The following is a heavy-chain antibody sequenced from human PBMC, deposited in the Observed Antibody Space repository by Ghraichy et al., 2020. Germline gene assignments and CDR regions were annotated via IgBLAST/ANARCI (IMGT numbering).Heavy chain of an antibody. J-gene: IGHJ3*02. CDR3: TRDRLEEWQLLRYAFEN. CDR1: GFTFSSYS. CDR2: ISTSSNTI. V-gene: IGHV3-48*02. Sequence: GGSLRLSCAASGFTFSSYSMTWVRQAPGKGLEWVSYISTSSNTIYYADSVKGRFTISRDNAKNSLYLQMNSLRDEDTAVYYCTRDRLEEWQLLRYAFENWGHGTMVTVS. D-gene: IGHD1-26*01.